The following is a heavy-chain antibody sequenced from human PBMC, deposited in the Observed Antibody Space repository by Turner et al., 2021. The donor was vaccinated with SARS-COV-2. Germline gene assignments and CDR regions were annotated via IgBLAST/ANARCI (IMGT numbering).Heavy chain of an antibody. CDR1: GFIFIDTW. Sequence: EVQLVESGGGLVKPGGSLTLSCSASGFIFIDTWINWVRQAPGKGLEWVSSISSRSSYIYYADSVKGRFTISRDNAKNSLYLQMNSLRAEDTAVYYCARDLDDFWSGYYSRWFDPWGQGTLVTVSS. D-gene: IGHD3-3*01. CDR3: ARDLDDFWSGYYSRWFDP. J-gene: IGHJ5*02. V-gene: IGHV3-21*01. CDR2: ISSRSSYI.